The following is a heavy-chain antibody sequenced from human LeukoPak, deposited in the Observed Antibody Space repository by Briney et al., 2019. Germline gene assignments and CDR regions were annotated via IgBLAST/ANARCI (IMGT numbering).Heavy chain of an antibody. Sequence: PGEPQTLPCVLSRLLLRILPVRCVRQARGGGREWVLLISSSGDSAYFADTVKGRFTISRDNSRNTLYLQMSSLRAEDTALYYCATTLRSFDSPFDYWGQGALVTASS. CDR2: ISSSGDSA. CDR1: RLLLRILP. D-gene: IGHD3-9*01. J-gene: IGHJ4*02. CDR3: ATTLRSFDSPFDY. V-gene: IGHV3-23*01.